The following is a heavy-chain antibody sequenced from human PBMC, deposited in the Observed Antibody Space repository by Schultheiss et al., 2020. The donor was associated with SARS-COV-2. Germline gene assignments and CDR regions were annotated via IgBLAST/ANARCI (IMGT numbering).Heavy chain of an antibody. CDR3: ARDRIAARLYYYYGMDV. Sequence: GGSLRLSCAASGFTFSSYWMSWVRQAPGKGLEYVSAISGNGGITYYADSVKGRFTISRDNSKNTLYLQMNSLRADDTAVYYCARDRIAARLYYYYGMDVWGQGTTVTVSS. D-gene: IGHD6-6*01. CDR2: ISGNGGIT. J-gene: IGHJ6*02. CDR1: GFTFSSYW. V-gene: IGHV3-64*04.